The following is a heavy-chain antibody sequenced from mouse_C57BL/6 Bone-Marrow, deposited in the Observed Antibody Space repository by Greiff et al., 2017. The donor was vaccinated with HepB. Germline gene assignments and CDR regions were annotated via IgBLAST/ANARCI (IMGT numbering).Heavy chain of an antibody. V-gene: IGHV1-72*01. CDR1: GYTFTSYW. CDR2: IDPNSGGT. CDR3: ARVITTVVAHWYVEV. J-gene: IGHJ1*03. D-gene: IGHD1-1*01. Sequence: QLQQPGAELVKPGASVKLSCKASGYTFTSYWMHWVKKRPGRGLEWIGRIDPNSGGTKYNEKFKSKATLTVDKTSSTANKQRSSLTSEESAVYYCARVITTVVAHWYVEVWGTGTTVTVSS.